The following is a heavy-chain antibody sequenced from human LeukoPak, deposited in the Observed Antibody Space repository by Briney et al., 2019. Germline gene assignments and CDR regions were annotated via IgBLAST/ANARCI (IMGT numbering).Heavy chain of an antibody. CDR2: IIPILGIA. CDR3: AITSDYENWFDP. CDR1: GGTFSSYA. Sequence: ASVKVSRKASGGTFSSYAISWVRQAPGQGLEWMGRIIPILGIANYAQKFQGRVTITADKSTSTAYMELSSLRSEDTAVYYCAITSDYENWFDPWGQGTLVTVSS. J-gene: IGHJ5*02. V-gene: IGHV1-69*04. D-gene: IGHD4-17*01.